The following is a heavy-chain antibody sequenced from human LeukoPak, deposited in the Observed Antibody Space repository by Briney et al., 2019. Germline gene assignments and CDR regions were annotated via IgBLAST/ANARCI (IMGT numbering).Heavy chain of an antibody. V-gene: IGHV4-30-4*01. J-gene: IGHJ4*02. CDR1: GGSFSGYY. CDR3: ARDVAREYFDY. D-gene: IGHD1-26*01. CDR2: IYYSGST. Sequence: SETLSLTCAVYGGSFSGYYWSWIRQPPGKGLEWIGYIYYSGSTYYNPSLKSRVTISVDTSKNQFSLKLSSVTAADTAVYYCARDVAREYFDYWGQGTLVTVSS.